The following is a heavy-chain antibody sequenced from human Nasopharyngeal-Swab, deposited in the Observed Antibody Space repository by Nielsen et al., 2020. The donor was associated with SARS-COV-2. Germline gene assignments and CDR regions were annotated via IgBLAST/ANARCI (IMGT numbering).Heavy chain of an antibody. CDR1: GGSISSGGCC. D-gene: IGHD3-3*01. V-gene: IGHV4-31*03. Sequence: LRLSCTVSGGSISSGGCCWSWIRQHPGKGLEWIGYIYYSGSTYYNPSLKSRVTISVDTSKNQFSLKLSSVTAADTAVYYCARAGDFWSGWSANYYMDVWGKGTTVTVSS. J-gene: IGHJ6*03. CDR2: IYYSGST. CDR3: ARAGDFWSGWSANYYMDV.